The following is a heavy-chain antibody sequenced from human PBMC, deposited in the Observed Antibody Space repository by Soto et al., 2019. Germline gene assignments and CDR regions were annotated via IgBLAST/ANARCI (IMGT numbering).Heavy chain of an antibody. CDR1: GYTFTSYG. D-gene: IGHD6-13*01. J-gene: IGHJ4*02. Sequence: ASVKVSCKASGYTFTSYGISWVRQAPGQGLEWMGWISAYSGNTNYAQKLQGRVTMTTDTSTSTAYMELRSLRSDDTAVYYCARDTSSWYERAGFDYWGQGTLVTVSS. CDR3: ARDTSSWYERAGFDY. CDR2: ISAYSGNT. V-gene: IGHV1-18*01.